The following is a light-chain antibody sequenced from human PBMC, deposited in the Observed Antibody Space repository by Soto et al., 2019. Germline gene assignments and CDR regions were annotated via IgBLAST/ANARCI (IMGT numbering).Light chain of an antibody. V-gene: IGKV3-20*01. CDR1: QSVSSSY. CDR3: QQYTSYS. Sequence: EILLTQSPCTLSLSPGERATLSCRASQSVSSSYLAWYQQKPGQAPRLLIYGASSRATGIPDRFSGSGSGTDFTLTISSLQPDDFATYYCQQYTSYSFGQGTKVDIK. CDR2: GAS. J-gene: IGKJ1*01.